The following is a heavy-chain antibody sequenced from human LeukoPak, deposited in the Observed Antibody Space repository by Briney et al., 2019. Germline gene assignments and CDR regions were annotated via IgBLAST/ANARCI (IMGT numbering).Heavy chain of an antibody. Sequence: GGSLRLSCAASGFTFSSYSMNWVRQAPGKGLEWVSSISSSSSYIYYADSVKGRFTISRDNAKNSLYLQMNSLRAEDTAVYYCARDRVKYGIAAAGAFDYWGQGTLVTVSS. CDR2: ISSSSSYI. CDR1: GFTFSSYS. CDR3: ARDRVKYGIAAAGAFDY. J-gene: IGHJ4*02. V-gene: IGHV3-21*01. D-gene: IGHD6-13*01.